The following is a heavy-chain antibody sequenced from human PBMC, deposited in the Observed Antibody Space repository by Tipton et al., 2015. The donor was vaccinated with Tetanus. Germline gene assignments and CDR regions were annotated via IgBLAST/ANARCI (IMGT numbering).Heavy chain of an antibody. V-gene: IGHV4-31*03. Sequence: LTCTVSGGSISRGGYYWSWIRQQPGKGLEWIGDIYNSGSTYYNPSLKSRVTISVDTSKNQFSLKLNSVTAADTAVYYCARDQARGARGWNYFDCWGQGTLVTVSS. J-gene: IGHJ4*02. CDR1: GGSISRGGYY. CDR2: IYNSGST. D-gene: IGHD1-26*01. CDR3: ARDQARGARGWNYFDC.